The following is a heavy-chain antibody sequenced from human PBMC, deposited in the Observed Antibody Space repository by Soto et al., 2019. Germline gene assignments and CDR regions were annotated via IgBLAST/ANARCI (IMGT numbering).Heavy chain of an antibody. CDR3: ARHLGDDFWSGSLGYYYYYGMDV. D-gene: IGHD3-3*01. V-gene: IGHV1-69*13. J-gene: IGHJ6*02. CDR1: GYTFTSYY. CDR2: IIPIFGTA. Sequence: SVKVSCKASGYTFTSYYMHWVRQAPGQGLEWMGGIIPIFGTANYAQKFQGRVTITADESTSTAYMELSSLRPEDTAVYYCARHLGDDFWSGSLGYYYYYGMDVWGQGTTVTVSS.